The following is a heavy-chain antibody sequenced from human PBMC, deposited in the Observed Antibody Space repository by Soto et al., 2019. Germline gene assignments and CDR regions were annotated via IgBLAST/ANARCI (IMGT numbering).Heavy chain of an antibody. Sequence: GGSLRLSCAGSGFTFSRFAMSWVRQVPGKGLEWVSAISGSGQTTYYADSVKGRFTVSRDNSNNTLYLQMNSLRAEDTAVYYCAKDTGPNWGQGTLVTVSS. CDR3: AKDTGPN. CDR2: ISGSGQTT. V-gene: IGHV3-23*01. J-gene: IGHJ4*02. CDR1: GFTFSRFA.